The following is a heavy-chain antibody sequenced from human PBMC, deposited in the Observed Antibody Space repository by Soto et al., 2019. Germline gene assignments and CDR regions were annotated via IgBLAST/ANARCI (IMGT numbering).Heavy chain of an antibody. J-gene: IGHJ5*02. Sequence: PGGSLRLSCAASGFTFDDHAMSWVRQAPGKGLEWVSGINWSGVGTTYADSVRGRFTISRDNAKNSLYLQMNSLRAEDTDFYYCARDLSGTTPWFDPWGQGTLVTVSS. CDR3: ARDLSGTTPWFDP. V-gene: IGHV3-20*04. D-gene: IGHD1-20*01. CDR1: GFTFDDHA. CDR2: INWSGVGT.